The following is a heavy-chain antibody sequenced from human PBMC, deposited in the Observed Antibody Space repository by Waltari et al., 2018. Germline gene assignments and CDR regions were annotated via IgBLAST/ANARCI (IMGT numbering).Heavy chain of an antibody. CDR1: GYSFTNYA. CDR3: AREVVPAAKIVVNWFDP. D-gene: IGHD2-2*01. V-gene: IGHV7-4-1*02. CDR2: ITTNTENP. J-gene: IGHJ5*02. Sequence: QVQLVQSGSEWKKPGASVKVSCKAYGYSFTNYAINWGRQAPGQGLELMGWITTNTENPTYTQGVTRRFVFSLDTSVSTAYLQINDLKAEDTAIYYCAREVVPAAKIVVNWFDPWGQGTQVTVSS.